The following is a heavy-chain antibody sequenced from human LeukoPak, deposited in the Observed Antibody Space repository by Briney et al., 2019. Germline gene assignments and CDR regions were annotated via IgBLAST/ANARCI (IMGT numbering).Heavy chain of an antibody. CDR2: IHYSGTT. J-gene: IGHJ5*02. CDR3: ASGYAEVLLVAEAFDH. CDR1: GDSIDSSNYY. Sequence: PSETLSLTCTVSGDSIDSSNYYWAWIRQPPGKGLEWIATIHYSGTTFYNMSVKSRVAISIDSSKNQFSLKLSSVSASDTAVDFCASGYAEVLLVAEAFDHWGQGTLVTVSS. D-gene: IGHD5-12*01. V-gene: IGHV4-39*01.